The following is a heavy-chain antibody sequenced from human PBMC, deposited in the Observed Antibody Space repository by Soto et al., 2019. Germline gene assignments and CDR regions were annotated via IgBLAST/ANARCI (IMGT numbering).Heavy chain of an antibody. V-gene: IGHV4-34*01. CDR2: ITFRGVT. CDR3: ARKLEASIRHVEWFSYKWFAP. CDR1: VDSLSGYA. D-gene: IGHD3-9*01. Sequence: SETLSLTCDVHVDSLSGYAWSWIRQPPGKGLEWIGEITFRGVTNYHPSLKGRLSMSVDTSKNRISLNVSSVTAADTALYFCARKLEASIRHVEWFSYKWFAPWGPGTLVTVPQ. J-gene: IGHJ5*02.